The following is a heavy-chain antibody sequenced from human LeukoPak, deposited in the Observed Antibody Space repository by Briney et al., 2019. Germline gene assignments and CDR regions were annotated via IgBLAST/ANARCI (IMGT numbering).Heavy chain of an antibody. D-gene: IGHD1-1*01. Sequence: PSETLSLTCTVSGGSISSGDYYWSWIRQPPGKGLEWIGYIYYSGSTYSNPSPKSRVIISVDTSKNQFSLKLSSVTAADTAVYYCARRNGDYYYYGMDVWGQGTTVTVSS. CDR1: GGSISSGDYY. V-gene: IGHV4-30-4*01. CDR3: ARRNGDYYYYGMDV. J-gene: IGHJ6*02. CDR2: IYYSGST.